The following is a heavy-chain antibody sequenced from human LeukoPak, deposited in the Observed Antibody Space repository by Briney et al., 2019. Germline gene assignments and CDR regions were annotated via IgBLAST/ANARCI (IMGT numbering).Heavy chain of an antibody. Sequence: GGSLRLSCAASGFTFSSYSMNWVRQAPGKGLEWVSSISSSSYIYYADSVKGRFTISRDNAKNSLYLQMNSLRAEDTAVYYCARDMDSSGWYPYYYYYGMDVWGQGTTVTVSS. CDR2: ISSSSYI. D-gene: IGHD6-19*01. V-gene: IGHV3-21*01. CDR1: GFTFSSYS. J-gene: IGHJ6*02. CDR3: ARDMDSSGWYPYYYYYGMDV.